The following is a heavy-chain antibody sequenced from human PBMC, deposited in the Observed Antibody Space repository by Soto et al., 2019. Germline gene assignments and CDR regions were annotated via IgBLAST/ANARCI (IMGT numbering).Heavy chain of an antibody. V-gene: IGHV4-34*01. D-gene: IGHD3-10*01. CDR3: ARAGLTLSFGELLSWDGMDV. CDR1: GRSLSGYY. CDR2: INHSGST. J-gene: IGHJ6*02. Sequence: AETLSLNCAGYGRSLSGYYLSWVRQPPGKGLEWVGEINHSGSTNYNPSLKSRITISVNTSKNQFYLKLSSVTAADTAVYYCARAGLTLSFGELLSWDGMDVWGQGTTVTVSS.